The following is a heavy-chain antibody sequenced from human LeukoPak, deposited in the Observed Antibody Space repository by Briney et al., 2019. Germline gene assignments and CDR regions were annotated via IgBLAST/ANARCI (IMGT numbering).Heavy chain of an antibody. J-gene: IGHJ6*02. CDR1: GFSFSSYA. D-gene: IGHD3-10*01. Sequence: GSLRLSCAASGFSFSSYAMSWIRQPPGKGLEWIGEINHSGSTNYNPSLKSRVTISVDTSKNQFSLKLSSVTAADTAVYYCARKTTFKVRGVIKTKYYYGMDVWGQGTTVTVSS. CDR2: INHSGST. CDR3: ARKTTFKVRGVIKTKYYYGMDV. V-gene: IGHV4-34*01.